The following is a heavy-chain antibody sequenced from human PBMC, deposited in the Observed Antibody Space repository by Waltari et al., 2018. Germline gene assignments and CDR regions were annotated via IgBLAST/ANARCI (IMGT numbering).Heavy chain of an antibody. Sequence: QVQLVESGGGVVQPGTSLRLSCAASGFIFSNYGMHWVRQAPGKGLEWMAVISYDGSNKYYADSVKGRFTISRDNSKDTLYLKMNSLRAEDTAVYYCAKDLIFITGSQLPNKWFDFWGQGTLVTVSS. CDR2: ISYDGSNK. CDR3: AKDLIFITGSQLPNKWFDF. CDR1: GFIFSNYG. J-gene: IGHJ5*01. V-gene: IGHV3-30*18. D-gene: IGHD2-2*01.